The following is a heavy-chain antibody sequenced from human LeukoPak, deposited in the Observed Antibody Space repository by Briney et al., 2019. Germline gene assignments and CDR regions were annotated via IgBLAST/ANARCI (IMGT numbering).Heavy chain of an antibody. CDR1: GYTFTGYY. D-gene: IGHD6-19*01. CDR2: INPNSGGT. CDR3: ARARGSSGWLDAFDI. Sequence: ASVKVSCKASGYTFTGYYMHWVRQAPGQGLEWMGWINPNSGGTNYAQKFQGRVTMTRDTSISTAYMELSRLRSDDTAVYYCARARGSSGWLDAFDIWGQGTMVTVSS. J-gene: IGHJ3*02. V-gene: IGHV1-2*02.